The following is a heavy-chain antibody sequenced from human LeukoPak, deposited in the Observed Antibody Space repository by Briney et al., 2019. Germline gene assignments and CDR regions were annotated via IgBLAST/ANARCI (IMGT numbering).Heavy chain of an antibody. Sequence: GGSLRLSCAASGFIFSCYSMNWVRQAPGKGLEWISYISSSSTTMYYADSVKGRFTISRDNPRNSLYLQMNSLRAEDTAVYRCVRGSGGYGPRDFDSWGQGTLVTVFS. V-gene: IGHV3-48*04. CDR3: VRGSGGYGPRDFDS. CDR1: GFIFSCYS. CDR2: ISSSSTTM. J-gene: IGHJ4*02. D-gene: IGHD5-12*01.